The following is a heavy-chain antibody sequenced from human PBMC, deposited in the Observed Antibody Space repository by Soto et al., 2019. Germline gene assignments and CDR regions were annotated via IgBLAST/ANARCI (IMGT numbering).Heavy chain of an antibody. Sequence: GDSLKISCRGSGYSFAGYWITWVRQKPGKGLEWMGRIDPSDSQTYYSPSFRGHVTISATKSITTVFLQWSSLRASDTAMYYCARQIYDSDTGPNFQYYFDSWGQGTPVTVSS. D-gene: IGHD3-22*01. V-gene: IGHV5-10-1*01. J-gene: IGHJ4*02. CDR1: GYSFAGYW. CDR2: IDPSDSQT. CDR3: ARQIYDSDTGPNFQYYFDS.